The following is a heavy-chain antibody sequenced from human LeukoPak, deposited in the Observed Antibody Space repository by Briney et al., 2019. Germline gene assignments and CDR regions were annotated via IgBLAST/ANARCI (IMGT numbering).Heavy chain of an antibody. D-gene: IGHD3-22*01. CDR2: INPSGGST. V-gene: IGHV1-46*01. J-gene: IGHJ4*02. CDR3: ARGSRWYYDSSGYLY. Sequence: ASVKVSCKASGYTFTSYYMHWVRQAPGQGLEWMGIINPSGGSTSYAQKFQGRVTMTRDTSTSTVYMELSSLRSEGTAVYYCARGSRWYYDSSGYLYWGQGTLVTVSS. CDR1: GYTFTSYY.